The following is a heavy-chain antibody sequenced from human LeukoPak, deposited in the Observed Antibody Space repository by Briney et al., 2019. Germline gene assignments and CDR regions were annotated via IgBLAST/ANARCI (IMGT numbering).Heavy chain of an antibody. D-gene: IGHD7-27*01. CDR3: ARKIWGSYFDY. CDR1: GGSISSYY. CDR2: IYYSGST. Sequence: SETLSLTCTVSGGSISSYYWSWIRQPPGKGLEWIGYIYYSGSTNYNPSLKSRVTISVDTSKNQFSLKLSSVTAADTAVYYCARKIWGSYFDYWGQGTLVTVSS. J-gene: IGHJ4*02. V-gene: IGHV4-59*12.